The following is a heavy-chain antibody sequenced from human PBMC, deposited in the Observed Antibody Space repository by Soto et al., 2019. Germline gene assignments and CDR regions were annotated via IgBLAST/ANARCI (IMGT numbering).Heavy chain of an antibody. D-gene: IGHD3-3*01. CDR2: IYYSGST. J-gene: IGHJ5*02. CDR3: ARTVGGNTIFGWVRWFDP. V-gene: IGHV4-59*08. CDR1: GGSISSYY. Sequence: PSETLSLTCTVSGGSISSYYWSWIRQPPGKGLEWIGYIYYSGSTNYNPSLKSRVTISVDTSKNQFSLKLSSVTAADTAVYYCARTVGGNTIFGWVRWFDPWGQGTLVTVSS.